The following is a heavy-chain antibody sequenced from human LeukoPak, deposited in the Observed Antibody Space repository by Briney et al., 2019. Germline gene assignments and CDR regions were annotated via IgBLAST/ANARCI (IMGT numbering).Heavy chain of an antibody. CDR1: GGSISSYY. CDR3: ARRRVVVASTDGTSGAFDI. CDR2: IYYSGST. Sequence: KPSETLSLTCTVSGGSISSYYWSWIRQPPGKGLEWIGYIYYSGSTNYNPSLKSRVTISVDTSKNQFSLKLSSVTAADTAVYFCARRRVVVASTDGTSGAFDIWGQGTMVTVSS. J-gene: IGHJ3*02. D-gene: IGHD2-15*01. V-gene: IGHV4-59*01.